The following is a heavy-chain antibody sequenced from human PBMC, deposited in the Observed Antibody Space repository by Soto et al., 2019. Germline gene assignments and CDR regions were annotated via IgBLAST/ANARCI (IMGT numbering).Heavy chain of an antibody. J-gene: IGHJ6*02. V-gene: IGHV4-31*03. CDR3: ARHGTLTGGYGMDV. D-gene: IGHD1-1*01. Sequence: QVQLQESGPGLVKPSQTLSLTCTVSGGSISSGGYYWSWIRQHPGTGLEWIGYIYYSGSTYYNPSLKSRVTISVDTSKNQFSLKLSSVTAADTAVYYCARHGTLTGGYGMDVWGQGTTVTVSS. CDR1: GGSISSGGYY. CDR2: IYYSGST.